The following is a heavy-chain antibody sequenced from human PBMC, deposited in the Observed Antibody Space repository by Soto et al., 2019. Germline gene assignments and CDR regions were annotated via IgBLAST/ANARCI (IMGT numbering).Heavy chain of an antibody. CDR1: GGSISSYY. Sequence: SETLSLTCTVSGGSISSYYWSWIRQPPGKGLEWIGYIYYSGSTNYNPSLKSRVTISVDTSKNQFSLKLSSVTAADTAVYYCARQNLRFFGNYFDYWGQGTLVTVSS. CDR2: IYYSGST. D-gene: IGHD4-17*01. V-gene: IGHV4-59*08. J-gene: IGHJ4*02. CDR3: ARQNLRFFGNYFDY.